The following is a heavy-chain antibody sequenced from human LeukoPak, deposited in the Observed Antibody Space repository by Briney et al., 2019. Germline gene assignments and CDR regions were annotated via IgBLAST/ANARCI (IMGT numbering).Heavy chain of an antibody. CDR1: GGTFSIYA. Sequence: ASVKVSCKASGGTFSIYAMNWVRQAPGQGLEWRGGISPIFGPPTYAQEFQGRITIITDQSTNMAYMELNSLRSEDTAVYYCAREVQPHCSTTSCSGNYWGQGTLVTVSS. CDR3: AREVQPHCSTTSCSGNY. CDR2: ISPIFGPP. V-gene: IGHV1-69*05. J-gene: IGHJ4*02. D-gene: IGHD2-2*01.